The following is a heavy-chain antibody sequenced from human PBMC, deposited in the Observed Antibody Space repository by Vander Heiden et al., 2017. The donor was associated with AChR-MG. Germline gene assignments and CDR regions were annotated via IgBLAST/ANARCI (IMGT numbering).Heavy chain of an antibody. CDR1: GYTFTSYY. CDR3: ARGATTWYGGGDY. CDR2: IKSSGGST. J-gene: IGHJ4*01. V-gene: IGHV1-46*03. D-gene: IGHD3-10*01. Sequence: QVQLVQSGAEVKKPGASVKVSCKASGYTFTSYYMPWVRQAPGHGPGWMGIIKSSGGSTTYAQKFQDRVTMTRDTSTSTVYMELSSLRSEDTAVYYCARGATTWYGGGDYWGQGTLVTVSS.